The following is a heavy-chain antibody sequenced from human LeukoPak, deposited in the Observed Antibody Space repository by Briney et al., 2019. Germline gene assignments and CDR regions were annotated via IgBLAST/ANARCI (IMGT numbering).Heavy chain of an antibody. V-gene: IGHV1-2*02. CDR3: ARVGPRTVWSGYGVYFDC. J-gene: IGHJ4*02. CDR2: INPNNGGT. CDR1: GYTFTGYY. Sequence: ASVKVSCKASGYTFTGYYMHWVRQAPGQGLEWMGWINPNNGGTNYAQKFQGRVTMTRDTSISTAYMELSRLRSDDTAVYYCARVGPRTVWSGYGVYFDCWGQGTLVAVSS. D-gene: IGHD3-3*01.